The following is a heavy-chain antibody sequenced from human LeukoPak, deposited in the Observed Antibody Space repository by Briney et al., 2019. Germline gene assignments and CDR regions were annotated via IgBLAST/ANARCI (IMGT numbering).Heavy chain of an antibody. Sequence: GGSLRLSCAVSGFTVSGNYMSWVRQAPGKGLEWVSLIYSGGTTYYTDSVKGRFTISRDNSKNTLYLQMNSLRAEDTAVYYCARAKRNGFDIWGQGTMVTVSS. CDR1: GFTVSGNY. V-gene: IGHV3-53*01. CDR3: ARAKRNGFDI. CDR2: IYSGGTT. J-gene: IGHJ3*02.